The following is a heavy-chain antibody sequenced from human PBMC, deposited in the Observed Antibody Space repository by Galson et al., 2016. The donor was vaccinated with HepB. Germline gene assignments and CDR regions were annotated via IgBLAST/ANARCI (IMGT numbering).Heavy chain of an antibody. V-gene: IGHV3-15*01. J-gene: IGHJ6*02. CDR1: GFTFSNAW. Sequence: SLRLSCAASGFTFSNAWMSWVRQAPGKGLEWVGRIKSKTDGGTTDYAAPVKGKFSTSRDDSKNTLYLQMNSLKTEDTAVYYCRYGMDVWGQGTTVTVSS. CDR2: IKSKTDGGTT. CDR3: RYGMDV.